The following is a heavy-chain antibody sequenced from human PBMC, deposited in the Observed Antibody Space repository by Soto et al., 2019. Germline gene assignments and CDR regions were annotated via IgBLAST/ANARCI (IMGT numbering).Heavy chain of an antibody. D-gene: IGHD6-19*01. V-gene: IGHV1-18*01. J-gene: IGHJ1*01. CDR2: ISPYNGNA. CDR3: ARDREQWALTKVCQY. CDR1: DYSFITYG. Sequence: QVQLVQSGTEVVEPGASVKVSCKASDYSFITYGISWVRQAPGQGLEWMGWISPYNGNAQYVQRFQGRVTMTADTSTNTAFLELTTLRSDDTAIYYCARDREQWALTKVCQYWGQGTLVAVSS.